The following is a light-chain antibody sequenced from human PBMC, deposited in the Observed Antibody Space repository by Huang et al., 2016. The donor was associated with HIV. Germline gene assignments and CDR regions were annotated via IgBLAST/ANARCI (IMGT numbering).Light chain of an antibody. CDR1: QGVGSN. J-gene: IGKJ1*01. CDR3: QHYSNWPPWT. V-gene: IGKV3-15*01. Sequence: ETVMTQSPATLSVSPGESATLSCRASQGVGSNLAWYQQTAGQGPRLLMYGASSRATGVPARFSGSGSGTEFILTISSLQSEDVAFYYCQHYSNWPPWTFGQGTKVEIK. CDR2: GAS.